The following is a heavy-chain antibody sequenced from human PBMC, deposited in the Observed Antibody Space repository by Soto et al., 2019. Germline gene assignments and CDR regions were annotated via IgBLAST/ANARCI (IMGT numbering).Heavy chain of an antibody. D-gene: IGHD3-10*01. CDR3: ARKTIWFGEQEAFDI. CDR1: GGSISSSSYY. Sequence: SETLSLTCTVSGGSISSSSYYWGWIRQPPGKGLEWIGSIYYSGSTYYNPSLKSRVTISVDTSKNQFSLKLSSVTAADTAVYYCARKTIWFGEQEAFDIWGQGTMVTVSS. V-gene: IGHV4-39*01. CDR2: IYYSGST. J-gene: IGHJ3*02.